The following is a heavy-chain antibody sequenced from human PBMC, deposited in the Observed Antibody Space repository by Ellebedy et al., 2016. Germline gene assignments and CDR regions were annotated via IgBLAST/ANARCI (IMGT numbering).Heavy chain of an antibody. CDR3: ARDFGWAKVGGVDY. CDR2: INSDGSTT. J-gene: IGHJ4*02. V-gene: IGHV3-74*01. D-gene: IGHD3-3*01. CDR1: GFTFSSYW. Sequence: GESLKISCAASGFTFSSYWMHWVRQAPGKGLVWVSRINSDGSTTNYADSVKGRFPISRDNSKNTLYLQMNSLGAEDTAVYYCARDFGWAKVGGVDYWGQGSLVTVSS.